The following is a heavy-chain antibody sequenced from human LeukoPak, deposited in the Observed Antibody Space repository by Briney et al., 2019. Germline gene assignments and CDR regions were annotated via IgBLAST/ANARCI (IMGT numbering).Heavy chain of an antibody. J-gene: IGHJ2*01. CDR2: ISWNSGSI. D-gene: IGHD2-15*01. V-gene: IGHV3-9*01. Sequence: PGGSLRLSCAASGFTIDDYAMHWVRQAPGKGLEWVSGISWNSGSIGYADSVKGRFTISRDNAKNSLYLQMNSLRAEDTALYYCAKGLGYCSGGSCYGEVYWYFDLWGRGTLVTVSS. CDR3: AKGLGYCSGGSCYGEVYWYFDL. CDR1: GFTIDDYA.